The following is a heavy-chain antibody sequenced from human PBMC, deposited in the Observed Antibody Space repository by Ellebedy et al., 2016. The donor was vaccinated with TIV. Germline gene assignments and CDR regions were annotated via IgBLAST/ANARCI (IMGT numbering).Heavy chain of an antibody. Sequence: GESLKISCAASGFTFSNAWMSWVRQAPGKGLEWVGRIKSKTDGGTTDYAAPVKGRFTISRDDSKNTLYLQMNSLKTEDTAVYYCTTEGIAVAGSWYFDLWGRGTLVTVSS. D-gene: IGHD6-19*01. J-gene: IGHJ2*01. V-gene: IGHV3-15*01. CDR1: GFTFSNAW. CDR3: TTEGIAVAGSWYFDL. CDR2: IKSKTDGGTT.